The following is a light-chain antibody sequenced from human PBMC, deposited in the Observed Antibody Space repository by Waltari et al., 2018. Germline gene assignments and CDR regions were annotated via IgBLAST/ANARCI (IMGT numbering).Light chain of an antibody. CDR3: QQLHRYPMT. V-gene: IGKV1-NL1*01. Sequence: DIQMSQSPFSLSASVGDRVTLTCRASQDISQSLAWYQQKQGKAPRLLLYAASTLENGVPSRFSGSGSGTHYTLTINSLQPEDFATYYCQQLHRYPMTFGRGTKVEIK. J-gene: IGKJ1*01. CDR2: AAS. CDR1: QDISQS.